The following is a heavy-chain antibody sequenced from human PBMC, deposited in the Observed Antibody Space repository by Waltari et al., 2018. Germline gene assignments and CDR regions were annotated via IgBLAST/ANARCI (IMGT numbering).Heavy chain of an antibody. D-gene: IGHD1-7*01. CDR3: ARSGNWNYDFDY. CDR1: GYSVTNYA. Sequence: QVQLVQSGTEVLKPGASVPVSCKASGYSVTNYAIHWVRQAPGQRLEWMGWINGGDGNVQYSQKFQDTVTITRDTSATTVYMKMSSLKSEDTAMYYCARSGNWNYDFDYWGQGTLVTVSS. J-gene: IGHJ4*02. CDR2: INGGDGNV. V-gene: IGHV1-3*01.